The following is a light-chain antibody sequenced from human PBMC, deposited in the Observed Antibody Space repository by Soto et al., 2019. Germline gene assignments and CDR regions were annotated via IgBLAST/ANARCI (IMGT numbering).Light chain of an antibody. J-gene: IGKJ1*01. CDR1: QSISSY. V-gene: IGKV1-39*01. CDR3: QQSYSTTRT. Sequence: DIQMTQSPSSLSASVGDRVTITCRASQSISSYLNWYQQKPGKAPKLLIYAASSLQSGVPSRFSGSGSGTDFTLTISSLQPEDFATYYCQQSYSTTRTVGKGTKV. CDR2: AAS.